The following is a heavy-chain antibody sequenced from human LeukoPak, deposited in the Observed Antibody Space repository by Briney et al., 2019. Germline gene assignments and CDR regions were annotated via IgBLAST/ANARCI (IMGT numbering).Heavy chain of an antibody. V-gene: IGHV4-30-4*01. J-gene: IGHJ3*02. D-gene: IGHD4-23*01. CDR2: IHYSGST. CDR1: GGSISSDDYY. Sequence: PSETLSLTCTVSGGSISSDDYYWSWIRQPPGKGLEWIGYIHYSGSTYYNPSLKSRVTISVDTSNNQFSLKLSSVTAADTAVYYCARGDATTVVTPPDVFDIWGQGTMVTVSS. CDR3: ARGDATTVVTPPDVFDI.